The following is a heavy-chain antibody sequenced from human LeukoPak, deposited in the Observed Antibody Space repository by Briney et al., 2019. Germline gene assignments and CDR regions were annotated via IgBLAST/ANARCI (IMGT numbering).Heavy chain of an antibody. J-gene: IGHJ4*02. Sequence: ASVKVSCKASGYTFTSYGISWVRQAPGQGLEWMGIINPSGGSTSYAQKFQGRVTMTRDTSTSTVYMELSSLRSEDTAVYYCARAKEGVMVATPTDYWGQGTLVTVSS. CDR3: ARAKEGVMVATPTDY. CDR2: INPSGGST. V-gene: IGHV1-46*01. CDR1: GYTFTSYG. D-gene: IGHD5-12*01.